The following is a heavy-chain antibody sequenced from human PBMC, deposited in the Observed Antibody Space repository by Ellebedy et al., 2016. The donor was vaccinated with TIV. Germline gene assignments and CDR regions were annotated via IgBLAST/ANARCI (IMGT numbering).Heavy chain of an antibody. J-gene: IGHJ4*02. CDR3: ARHVDTVTYFDY. CDR2: IRYDGSNK. V-gene: IGHV3-30*02. D-gene: IGHD5-18*01. CDR1: GFTFSSYG. Sequence: GGSLRLSCAASGFTFSSYGMHWVRQAPGKGLEWVAFIRYDGSNKYYADSVKGRFTISRDNSKNTLYLQMNSLRAEDTAVYYCARHVDTVTYFDYWGQGTLVTVSS.